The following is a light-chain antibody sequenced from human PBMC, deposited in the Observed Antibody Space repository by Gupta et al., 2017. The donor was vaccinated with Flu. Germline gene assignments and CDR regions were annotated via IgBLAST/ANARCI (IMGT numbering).Light chain of an antibody. CDR2: EVN. V-gene: IGLV2-14*01. Sequence: SALTQPASVSGSPAQPTTISCTATSSDVGRFINVSWYLQHPGKAPKLMIYEVNNRPSGVSDRFAGSKSGNTASLTIAGHQAEDEADYYCSSYTTNTALYAFGTGTRVTVL. CDR3: SSYTTNTALYA. CDR1: SSDVGRFIN. J-gene: IGLJ1*01.